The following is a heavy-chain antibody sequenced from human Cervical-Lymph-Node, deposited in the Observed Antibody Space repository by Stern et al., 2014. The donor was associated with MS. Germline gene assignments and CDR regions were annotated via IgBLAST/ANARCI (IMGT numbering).Heavy chain of an antibody. CDR1: GFTFSSYG. CDR3: ARETTFEGGGNAFDI. CDR2: IWYDGSEK. V-gene: IGHV3-33*01. J-gene: IGHJ3*02. Sequence: QVQLVQSGGGVVQPGRSLRLSCAASGFTFSSYGMHWVRQAPGKGLEWVAVIWYDGSEKYYTDSVKGRFTISRDNSKNTLYLQINSLRAEDTAVYYCARETTFEGGGNAFDIWGQGTMVTVSS. D-gene: IGHD3-16*01.